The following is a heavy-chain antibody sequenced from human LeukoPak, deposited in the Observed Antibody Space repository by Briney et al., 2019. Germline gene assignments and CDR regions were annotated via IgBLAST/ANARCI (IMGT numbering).Heavy chain of an antibody. J-gene: IGHJ4*02. CDR2: ISPSGSI. CDR1: GGSISSYY. Sequence: PSETLSLTCTVSGGSISSYYWEWVRQPPGKGLEWIGRISPSGSINYNPSLKSRVSISVDTSKTQVSLTLSSVTAPDTAVYYCAIRDGFNADFDYWGQGTLVTVSS. D-gene: IGHD5-24*01. V-gene: IGHV4-4*09. CDR3: AIRDGFNADFDY.